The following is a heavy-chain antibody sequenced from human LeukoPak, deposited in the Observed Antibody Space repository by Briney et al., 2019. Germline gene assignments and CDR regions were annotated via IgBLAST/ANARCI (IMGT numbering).Heavy chain of an antibody. V-gene: IGHV3-23*01. D-gene: IGHD5-12*01. J-gene: IGHJ4*02. CDR1: GFTFSTYA. CDR3: VRKALGYRLGYGDY. Sequence: PGGSLRLSCAASGFTFSTYAMSWVRQAPGKGLEWVSAISANGGSTFYADSAKGRFTVSRDSSRDTLYLQMNSLRAEDTAVYFCVRKALGYRLGYGDYWGQGTLVTASS. CDR2: ISANGGST.